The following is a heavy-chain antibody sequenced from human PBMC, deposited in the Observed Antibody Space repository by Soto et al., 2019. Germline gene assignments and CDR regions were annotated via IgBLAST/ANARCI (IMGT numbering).Heavy chain of an antibody. Sequence: QVQLVQSGAEVKKPGSSVKVSCKASGGSFRRYAITWVRQSPGQGLEWMGGIIPMFGTTNYAQNFQGRVAITADTSTSTTYMEMNSLKSDDTAVYYCAGVRCSSTICYESYYYGMDVWGQGTTVTVSS. V-gene: IGHV1-69*06. CDR3: AGVRCSSTICYESYYYGMDV. D-gene: IGHD2-2*01. J-gene: IGHJ6*02. CDR2: IIPMFGTT. CDR1: GGSFRRYA.